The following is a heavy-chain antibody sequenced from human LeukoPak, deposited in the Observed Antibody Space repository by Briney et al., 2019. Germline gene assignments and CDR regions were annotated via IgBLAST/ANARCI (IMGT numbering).Heavy chain of an antibody. D-gene: IGHD3-10*01. CDR1: GYTFTSYG. V-gene: IGHV1-18*01. J-gene: IGHJ4*02. Sequence: ASVEVSCKASGYTFTSYGISWVRQAPGQGLEWMGWISAYNGNTNYAQKLQGRVTMTTDTSTSTAYMELRSLRSDDTAVYYCARIPFMVRGVIPFDYWGQGTLVTVSS. CDR2: ISAYNGNT. CDR3: ARIPFMVRGVIPFDY.